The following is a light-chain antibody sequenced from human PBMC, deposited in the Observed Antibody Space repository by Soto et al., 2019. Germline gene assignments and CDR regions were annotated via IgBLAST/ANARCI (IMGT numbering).Light chain of an antibody. CDR2: GAA. V-gene: IGKV1-39*01. Sequence: DIQMTQSPSSLSASVGDRVTITCRASQTITTYVNWYQQKTGEAPQLLIYGAASLQSGVPSRFTGSGSGTDFTLTISSLQPEDFATYHCQQSHSTPWTFGQGTKVEIK. CDR1: QTITTY. CDR3: QQSHSTPWT. J-gene: IGKJ1*01.